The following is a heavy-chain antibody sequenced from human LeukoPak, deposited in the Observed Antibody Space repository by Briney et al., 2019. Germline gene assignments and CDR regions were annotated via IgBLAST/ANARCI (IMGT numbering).Heavy chain of an antibody. J-gene: IGHJ4*02. D-gene: IGHD2-21*02. CDR3: ARDVGDGRGGRAY. Sequence: PGGSLRLSCAASGFTFSSYWMSWVRQAPGKGLEWVANIKQDGSEKYYVDSVKGRFTISRDNAKNSLYLQMNSLRAEDTAVYYCARDVGDGRGGRAYWGQGTLVTVSS. CDR1: GFTFSSYW. CDR2: IKQDGSEK. V-gene: IGHV3-7*01.